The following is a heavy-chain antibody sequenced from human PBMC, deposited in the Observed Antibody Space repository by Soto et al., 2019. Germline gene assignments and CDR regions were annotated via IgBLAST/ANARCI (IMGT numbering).Heavy chain of an antibody. CDR3: ARDVLRYFDPHPFDS. D-gene: IGHD3-9*01. CDR2: ISAYNGNT. Sequence: QVQLVQSGAEVKKPGASVKVSCKASGYTVTSYGISWVRQAPGQGLEWMGWISAYNGNTNYAQKLQGRVTMTTDTSTSTAYMELRSLRSADTAVYYCARDVLRYFDPHPFDSWGQGTLVTVSS. V-gene: IGHV1-18*01. CDR1: GYTVTSYG. J-gene: IGHJ4*02.